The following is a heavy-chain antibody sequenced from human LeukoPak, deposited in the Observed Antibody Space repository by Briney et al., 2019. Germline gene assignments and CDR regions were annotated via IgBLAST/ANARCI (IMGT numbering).Heavy chain of an antibody. Sequence: SETLSLTCTVSGGSISSYYWSWIRQPAGKGLEWIGRIYTSGSTNYNPSLTSRVTMSVDTSKNQFSLKLSSVTAADTAVYYCAAYCGGDCYSNRFNYWGQGTLVTVSS. CDR3: AAYCGGDCYSNRFNY. V-gene: IGHV4-4*07. D-gene: IGHD2-21*02. J-gene: IGHJ4*02. CDR1: GGSISSYY. CDR2: IYTSGST.